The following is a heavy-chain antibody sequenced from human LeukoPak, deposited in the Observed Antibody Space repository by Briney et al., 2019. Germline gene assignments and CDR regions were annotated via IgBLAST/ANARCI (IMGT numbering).Heavy chain of an antibody. J-gene: IGHJ5*02. Sequence: SETLSLTCTVSGGSVSSGSHYWSWIRQPPGKGLEWIGYVYYIGSTNYNPSLRSRVTLSVDTSKNQFSLKLSSVTAADTAVYYCARTGFCSGGSCYPGWFDPWGQGTRVTVSS. CDR3: ARTGFCSGGSCYPGWFDP. CDR2: VYYIGST. D-gene: IGHD2-15*01. CDR1: GGSVSSGSHY. V-gene: IGHV4-61*01.